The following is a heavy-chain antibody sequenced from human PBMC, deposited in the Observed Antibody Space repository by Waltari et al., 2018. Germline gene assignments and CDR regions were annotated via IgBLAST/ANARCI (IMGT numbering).Heavy chain of an antibody. CDR1: GGTSKSYI. J-gene: IGHJ3*02. V-gene: IGHV1-69*14. CDR2: TIPILNTT. Sequence: HVQLVQSGAEVKRPGSSVRVSCKSSGGTSKSYISSWVRQTPGQGLEWMGGTIPILNTTNYAQKFQGRVTITADKSTSTAYMELSSLRSEDTAVYYCARAGLVGATFLGAFDIWGQGTMVTVSS. CDR3: ARAGLVGATFLGAFDI. D-gene: IGHD1-26*01.